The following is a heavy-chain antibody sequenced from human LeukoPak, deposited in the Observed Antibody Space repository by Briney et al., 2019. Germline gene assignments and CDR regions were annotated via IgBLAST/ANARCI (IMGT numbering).Heavy chain of an antibody. CDR3: ARNPAYCTSTSCYNDY. V-gene: IGHV1-2*02. D-gene: IGHD2-2*02. CDR2: INPNSGGT. CDR1: GYTFTIYY. J-gene: IGHJ4*02. Sequence: GASVKVSCKASGYTFTIYYMHWVRQAPGQGLEWMGWINPNSGGTSYARRFQGRVTMTRDTSISTAYMELSRLTSGDTAVYYCARNPAYCTSTSCYNDYWGQGTLVTVSS.